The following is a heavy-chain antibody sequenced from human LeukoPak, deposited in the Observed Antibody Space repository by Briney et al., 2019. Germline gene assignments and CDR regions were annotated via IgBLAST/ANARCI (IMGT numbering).Heavy chain of an antibody. J-gene: IGHJ4*02. V-gene: IGHV3-66*01. CDR3: ARDPPAVLIDTYG. CDR2: VYSGGST. Sequence: GGSLRLPCTASGFIVTNDYINWVRQAPGKGLEWVSLVYSGGSTYYADSVKGRFTISRDNSKNMVYLQMNSLRAEDTAMYYCARDPPAVLIDTYGWGQGTLVTVSS. CDR1: GFIVTNDY. D-gene: IGHD2-8*01.